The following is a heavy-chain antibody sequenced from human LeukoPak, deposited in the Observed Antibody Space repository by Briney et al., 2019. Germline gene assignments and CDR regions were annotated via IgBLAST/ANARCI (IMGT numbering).Heavy chain of an antibody. D-gene: IGHD3-10*01. CDR1: GASISSYN. CDR3: ARDFYYGSGSQPFDP. J-gene: IGHJ5*02. CDR2: IYTTGST. Sequence: PSETLSLTCTVSGASISSYNWSWIRQPAGKGLEWIGRIYTTGSTDYNPSLKSRVTMSVDTSKNQFSLKVRSVTAADTAIYYCARDFYYGSGSQPFDPWGRGTLVTVSS. V-gene: IGHV4-4*07.